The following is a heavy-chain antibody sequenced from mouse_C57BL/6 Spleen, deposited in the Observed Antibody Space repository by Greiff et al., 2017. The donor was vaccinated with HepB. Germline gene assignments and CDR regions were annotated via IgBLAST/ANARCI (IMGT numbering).Heavy chain of an antibody. CDR3: AIHYVSSYFDY. CDR1: GYTFTSYW. V-gene: IGHV1-64*01. D-gene: IGHD1-1*01. Sequence: VKLQQSGAELVKPGASVKLSCKASGYTFTSYWMHWVKQRPGQGLEWIGMIHPNSGSTNYNEKFKSKATLTVDKSSSTADMQLSSLTSEDSAVYYCAIHYVSSYFDYWGQGTTLTVSS. J-gene: IGHJ2*01. CDR2: IHPNSGST.